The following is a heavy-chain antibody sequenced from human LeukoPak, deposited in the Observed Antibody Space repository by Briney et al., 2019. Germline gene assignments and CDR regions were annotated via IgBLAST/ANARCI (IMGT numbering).Heavy chain of an antibody. D-gene: IGHD3-10*01. CDR3: ARRGFGSYYYYGMDV. CDR1: GYTFTGYY. Sequence: ASVKVSCKASGYTFTGYYMHWVRQAPGQGLEWIGWINPNSGGTNYAQKFQGRVTMTRDTSISTAYMELSRLRSDDTAVYYCARRGFGSYYYYGMDVWGQGTTVTVSS. CDR2: INPNSGGT. J-gene: IGHJ6*02. V-gene: IGHV1-2*02.